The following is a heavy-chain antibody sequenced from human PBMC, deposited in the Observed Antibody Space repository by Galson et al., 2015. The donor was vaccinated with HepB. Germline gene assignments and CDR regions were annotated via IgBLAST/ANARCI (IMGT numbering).Heavy chain of an antibody. CDR2: ISSSSSYI. Sequence: SLRLSCAASGFTFSSYSMNWVRQAPGKGLEWVSSISSSSSYIYYADSVKGRFTISRDNAKNSLYLQMNSLRAEDTAVYYCARGLGVADPLYGMDVWGQGTTVTVSS. J-gene: IGHJ6*02. CDR1: GFTFSSYS. D-gene: IGHD6-13*01. CDR3: ARGLGVADPLYGMDV. V-gene: IGHV3-21*01.